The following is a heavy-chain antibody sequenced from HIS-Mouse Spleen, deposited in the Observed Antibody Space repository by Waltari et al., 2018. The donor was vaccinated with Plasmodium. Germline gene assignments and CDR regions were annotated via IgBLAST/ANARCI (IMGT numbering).Heavy chain of an antibody. D-gene: IGHD1-7*01. CDR2: IYYSGST. V-gene: IGHV4-39*07. CDR3: ARDRITGTSYFDY. Sequence: QLQLQESGPGLVKPSETLSLTCPVSGGSISSSSYYWCWIRQPPGKGLEWIGSIYYSGSTYYNPSLKSRVTISVDTSKNQFSLKLSSVTAADTAVYYCARDRITGTSYFDYWGQGTLVTVAS. J-gene: IGHJ4*02. CDR1: GGSISSSSYY.